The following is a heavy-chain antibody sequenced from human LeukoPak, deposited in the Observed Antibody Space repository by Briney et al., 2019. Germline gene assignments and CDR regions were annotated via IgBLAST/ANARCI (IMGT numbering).Heavy chain of an antibody. CDR2: ISGSGGST. Sequence: PGGSLRLSCAASGFTFSSYAMSWVRQAPGKGLEWVSAISGSGGSTYYADSVKGRFTISRDNSKNTLYLQMNSLRAEDTAVYYCAKDSLFSPYYYDSSGYHDFDYWGQGTLVTVSS. J-gene: IGHJ4*02. V-gene: IGHV3-23*01. D-gene: IGHD3-22*01. CDR1: GFTFSSYA. CDR3: AKDSLFSPYYYDSSGYHDFDY.